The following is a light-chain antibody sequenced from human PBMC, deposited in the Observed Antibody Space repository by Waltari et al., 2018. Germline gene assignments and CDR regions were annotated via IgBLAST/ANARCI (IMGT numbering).Light chain of an antibody. V-gene: IGKV1-13*02. Sequence: CRANQCIVTSVASYQQRPGKPPKLLIYGASTLESGVPSRFSGSGSWTDFTLTISNLQPEDFATYYCQQFHTYPLTFGGGTTVDI. CDR1: QCIVTS. CDR3: QQFHTYPLT. CDR2: GAS. J-gene: IGKJ4*01.